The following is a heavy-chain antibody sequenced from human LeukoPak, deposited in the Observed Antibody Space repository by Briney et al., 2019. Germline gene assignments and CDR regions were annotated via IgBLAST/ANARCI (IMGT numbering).Heavy chain of an antibody. D-gene: IGHD3-9*01. Sequence: SETLSLTCTVSGYSISSGYYWGWIRQPPGKGLEWIGSIYHSGSTYYNPSLKSRVTISVDTSKNQFSLRLSSVTAADTAVYYCARDLRFDWYVQPDYWGQGTLVTVSS. CDR3: ARDLRFDWYVQPDY. J-gene: IGHJ4*02. V-gene: IGHV4-38-2*02. CDR1: GYSISSGYY. CDR2: IYHSGST.